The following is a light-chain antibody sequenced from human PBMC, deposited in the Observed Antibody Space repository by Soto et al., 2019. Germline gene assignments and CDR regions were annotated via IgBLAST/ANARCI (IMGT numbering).Light chain of an antibody. J-gene: IGLJ2*01. CDR2: DNN. V-gene: IGLV1-51*01. CDR1: SXXIXNNY. Sequence: QSVLTQPPSVSAAPGQKVTXXXXGXSXXIXNNYVSWYQQLPGTAPKLLIYDNNKRPSGIPDRFSGSKSGTSATLGITGLQTGDEADYYCGTWDXSLSAVVFGGGTKLTVL. CDR3: GTWDXSLSAVV.